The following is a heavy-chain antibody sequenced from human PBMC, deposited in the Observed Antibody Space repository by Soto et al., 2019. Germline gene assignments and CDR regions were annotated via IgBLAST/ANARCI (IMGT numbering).Heavy chain of an antibody. D-gene: IGHD3-22*01. J-gene: IGHJ1*01. V-gene: IGHV3-15*07. CDR2: IKSKTDGGTT. Sequence: QAPGKGLEWVGRIKSKTDGGTTDYAAPVKGRFTISRDDSKNTLYLQMNSLKTEDTAVYYCTTGYYYDSSGYRVFQHWGQGTLVTISS. CDR3: TTGYYYDSSGYRVFQH.